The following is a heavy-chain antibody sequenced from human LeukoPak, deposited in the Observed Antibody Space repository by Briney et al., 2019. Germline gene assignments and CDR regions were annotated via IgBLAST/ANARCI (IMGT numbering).Heavy chain of an antibody. D-gene: IGHD3-22*01. V-gene: IGHV1-2*06. CDR1: GYTFTGYY. Sequence: ASVKVSCKASGYTFTGYYMHWVRQAPGQGLEWTGRINPNSGVTNYAQKCQGRVTMTRGTSISAAYTELSRRRSDDTAVYYCARDYYDSSGYYSFDYWGQGTLVTDSS. J-gene: IGHJ4*02. CDR2: INPNSGVT. CDR3: ARDYYDSSGYYSFDY.